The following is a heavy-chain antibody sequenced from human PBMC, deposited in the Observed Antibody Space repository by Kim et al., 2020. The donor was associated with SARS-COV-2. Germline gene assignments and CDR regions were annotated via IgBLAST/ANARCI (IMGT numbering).Heavy chain of an antibody. CDR1: GFTFTSYA. CDR3: AKDREGMQFSGATFDY. V-gene: IGHV3-23*01. CDR2: ISGSGGST. J-gene: IGHJ4*01. Sequence: GGSLRLSCAASGFTFTSYAMNWVRQAPGKGLEWVSTISGSGGSTYYADSVKGRFTISRDNSKNTLFLQMNSLRDEDTAVYYCAKDREGMQFSGATFDYWG. D-gene: IGHD3-10*01.